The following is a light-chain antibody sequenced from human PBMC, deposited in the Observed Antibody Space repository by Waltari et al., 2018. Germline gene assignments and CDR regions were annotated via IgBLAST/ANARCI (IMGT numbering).Light chain of an antibody. CDR2: AAS. CDR1: QSISNH. CDR3: QQGNDFPLT. J-gene: IGKJ4*01. V-gene: IGKV1-39*01. Sequence: DIQMTQSPSSLSASVGDRVSITCRASQSISNHLNWYQQKPGKAPKLLIYAASNLQSGVPSRFSGRGSETDFTLTISSLQPEDFAVYYCQQGNDFPLTFGGGTKVEI.